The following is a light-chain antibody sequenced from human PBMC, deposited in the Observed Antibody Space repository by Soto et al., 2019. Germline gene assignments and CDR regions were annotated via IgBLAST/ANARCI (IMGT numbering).Light chain of an antibody. V-gene: IGKV3-15*01. Sequence: EIVMTQSPATLSVSPGERATFSCRASQSVSSDLAWYQQKPGQAPRLLIYGASTRPTGIPARFSGSGSGTEFTLTISSLQSEDFAVYYCQQYNNWPPWTFGQGTKVEIK. CDR3: QQYNNWPPWT. J-gene: IGKJ1*01. CDR2: GAS. CDR1: QSVSSD.